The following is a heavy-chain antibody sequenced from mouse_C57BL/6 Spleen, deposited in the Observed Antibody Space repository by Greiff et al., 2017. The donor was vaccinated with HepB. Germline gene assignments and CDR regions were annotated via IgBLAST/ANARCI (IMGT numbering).Heavy chain of an antibody. CDR3: ARDGLRRGAYYFDY. CDR1: GFTFSDYG. CDR2: ISSGSSTI. Sequence: EVHLVESGGGLVKPGGSLKLSCAASGFTFSDYGMHWVRQAPEKGLEWVAYISSGSSTIYYADTVKGRFTISRDNAKNTLFLQMTSLRSEDTAMYYCARDGLRRGAYYFDYWGQGTTLTVSS. V-gene: IGHV5-17*01. D-gene: IGHD2-4*01. J-gene: IGHJ2*01.